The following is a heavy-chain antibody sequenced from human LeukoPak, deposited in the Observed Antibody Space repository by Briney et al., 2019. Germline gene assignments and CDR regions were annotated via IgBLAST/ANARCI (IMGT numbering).Heavy chain of an antibody. CDR1: GDSMSSIDW. J-gene: IGHJ4*02. V-gene: IGHV4-4*02. D-gene: IGHD2/OR15-2a*01. CDR3: AANGYYTMEY. Sequence: SETLSLTCAVSGDSMSSIDWWSWVRQPPGKGLEWIGEIHHTGSTNYNPSLKSRVTIPVDKSKNQFSLNFNSMSAADSAVYYCAANGYYTMEYWGQGTLVTASS. CDR2: IHHTGST.